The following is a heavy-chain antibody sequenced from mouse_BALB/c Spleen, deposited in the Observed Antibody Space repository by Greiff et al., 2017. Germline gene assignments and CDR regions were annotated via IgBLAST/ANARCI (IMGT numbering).Heavy chain of an antibody. V-gene: IGHV14-3*02. CDR2: IDPANGNT. D-gene: IGHD1-1*02. Sequence: DVHLVESGAELVKPGASVKLSCTASGFNIKDTYMHWVKQRPEQGLEWIGRIDPANGNTKYDPKFQGKATITADTSSNTAYLQLSSLTSEDTAVYYCARIGNYAMDYWGQGTSVTVSS. CDR1: GFNIKDTY. CDR3: ARIGNYAMDY. J-gene: IGHJ4*01.